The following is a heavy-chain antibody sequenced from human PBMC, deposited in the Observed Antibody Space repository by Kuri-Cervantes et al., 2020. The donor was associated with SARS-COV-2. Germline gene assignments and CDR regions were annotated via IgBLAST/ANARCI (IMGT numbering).Heavy chain of an antibody. J-gene: IGHJ6*02. CDR3: ARDRGKIAARIYYYYGMDV. CDR1: GFTFSSYS. V-gene: IGHV3-21*01. D-gene: IGHD6-6*01. Sequence: GGSLRLSCAASGFTFSSYSMNWVRRAPGKGLEWVSSISSSSSYIYYADSVKGRFTISRDNAKNSLYLQMNSLRAEDTAVYYCARDRGKIAARIYYYYGMDVWGQGTTVTVSS. CDR2: ISSSSSYI.